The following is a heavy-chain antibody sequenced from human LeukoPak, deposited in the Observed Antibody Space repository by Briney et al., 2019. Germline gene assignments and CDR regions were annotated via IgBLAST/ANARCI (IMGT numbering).Heavy chain of an antibody. CDR2: INPSGGST. Sequence: GASVKVSCKASGYTFTSYYMHWVRQAPGQGLEWMGIINPSGGSTSYAQKFQGRVTMTRDTSTSTVYMELSSLRPEDTAVYYCARDLMGGWLRPDAFDIWGQGTMVTVSS. D-gene: IGHD6-19*01. J-gene: IGHJ3*02. V-gene: IGHV1-46*01. CDR3: ARDLMGGWLRPDAFDI. CDR1: GYTFTSYY.